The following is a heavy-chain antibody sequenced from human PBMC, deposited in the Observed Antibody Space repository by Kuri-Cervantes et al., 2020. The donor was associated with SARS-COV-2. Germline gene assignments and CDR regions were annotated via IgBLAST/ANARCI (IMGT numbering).Heavy chain of an antibody. J-gene: IGHJ6*02. CDR1: GFTFSSYD. Sequence: GESLKISCAASGFTFSSYDMHWVRQATGKGLEWVSAIGTAGDPYYPGSVKGRFTISRENAKNSLYLQMNSLRAEDTAVYYCARDRDDFWSGYRIYYYYYGMDVWGQGTTVTVSS. D-gene: IGHD3-3*01. CDR2: IGTAGDP. CDR3: ARDRDDFWSGYRIYYYYYGMDV. V-gene: IGHV3-13*05.